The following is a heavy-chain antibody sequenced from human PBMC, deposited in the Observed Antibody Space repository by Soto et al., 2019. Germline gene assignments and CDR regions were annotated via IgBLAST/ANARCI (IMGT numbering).Heavy chain of an antibody. Sequence: DVQLLESGGGLAQRGGSLRLSCAASGFSFSTYGMTWVRQAPGKGLEWVSYGGSGGSTYYADSVKGRFTISRDNSKNTVYLQMNRLRAEDTAVYYCVKFRGRAYHYYYMDVWGNGTTVTVSS. J-gene: IGHJ6*03. CDR1: GFSFSTYG. D-gene: IGHD3-16*01. CDR3: VKFRGRAYHYYYMDV. V-gene: IGHV3-23*01. CDR2: GGSGGST.